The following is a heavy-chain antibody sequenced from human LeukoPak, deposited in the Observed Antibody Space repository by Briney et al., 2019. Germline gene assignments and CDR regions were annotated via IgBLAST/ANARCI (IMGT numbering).Heavy chain of an antibody. V-gene: IGHV3-23*01. CDR2: ISGSDGST. D-gene: IGHD2/OR15-2a*01. CDR1: GFTFSSYA. Sequence: GGSLRLSCAASGFTFSSYAMSWVGQAPGKGLEWVSGISGSDGSTNYADSVKGRFTISRENSKNTLYLQMNSRRAEDTAVYYCAKDSAKKYDDYWGQGTLVTVSS. CDR3: AKDSAKKYDDY. J-gene: IGHJ4*02.